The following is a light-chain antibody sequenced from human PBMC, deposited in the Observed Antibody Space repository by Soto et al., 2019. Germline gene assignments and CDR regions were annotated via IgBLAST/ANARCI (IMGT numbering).Light chain of an antibody. CDR3: QQGHSTPYT. Sequence: DILMTQSPSSLSASVGDSVTISCWASRNIRNYLNWYQQKPGKAPKLLIYASSSLHGGVPSRFAGSGSGTDFTLTVSGVQPEDFATYFCQQGHSTPYTFGQGT. V-gene: IGKV1-39*01. CDR2: ASS. CDR1: RNIRNY. J-gene: IGKJ2*01.